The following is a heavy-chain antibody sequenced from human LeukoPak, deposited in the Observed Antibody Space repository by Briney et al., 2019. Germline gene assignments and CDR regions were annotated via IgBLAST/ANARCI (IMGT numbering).Heavy chain of an antibody. V-gene: IGHV1-69*06. Sequence: SVKVSCKASGGTFSSYAISWVRQAPGQGLEWMGGIIPIFGTANYAQKFQGRVTITADKSTSTAYMELSRLRSDDTAVYYCARDAVPAAMRWGYYYYYYMDVWGKGTTVTISS. CDR2: IIPIFGTA. J-gene: IGHJ6*03. CDR3: ARDAVPAAMRWGYYYYYYMDV. D-gene: IGHD2-2*01. CDR1: GGTFSSYA.